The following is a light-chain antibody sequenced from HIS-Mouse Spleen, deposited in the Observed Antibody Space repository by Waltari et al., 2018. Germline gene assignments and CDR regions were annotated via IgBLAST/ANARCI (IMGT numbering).Light chain of an antibody. CDR3: YSAADNSGV. V-gene: IGLV3-27*01. CDR1: VLAKKY. J-gene: IGLJ2*01. CDR2: KDS. Sequence: SYELTQPSSVSVSPGQTARITCPGDVLAKKYARWFQQKPGQAPGLVIYKDSERPSGIPERFSGSSSGTTVTLTISGAQVEDEADYYCYSAADNSGVFGGGTKLTVL.